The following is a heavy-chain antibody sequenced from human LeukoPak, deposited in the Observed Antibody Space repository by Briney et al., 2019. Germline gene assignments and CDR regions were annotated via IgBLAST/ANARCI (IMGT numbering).Heavy chain of an antibody. J-gene: IGHJ5*02. CDR1: GFTFSSYA. CDR2: ISYDGSNK. V-gene: IGHV3-30-3*01. CDR3: ARDSFSSSSWNTQVTSWFDP. D-gene: IGHD6-13*01. Sequence: GGSLRLSCAASGFTFSSYAMHWVRQAPGKGLEWVAVISYDGSNKYYVDSVKGRFTISRDNSKNTLYLQMNSLRAEDTAVYYCARDSFSSSSWNTQVTSWFDPWGQGTLVTVSS.